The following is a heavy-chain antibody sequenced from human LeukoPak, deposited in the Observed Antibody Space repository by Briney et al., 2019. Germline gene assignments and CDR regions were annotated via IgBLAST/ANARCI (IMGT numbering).Heavy chain of an antibody. CDR2: ISGSGGST. D-gene: IGHD2-2*01. CDR3: AKDFNQLLAGGY. J-gene: IGHJ4*02. Sequence: PGGSLRLSCAASGFTFNSYAMSWVRQAPGKGLEWVSAISGSGGSTYYADSVKGRFTISRDNSKNTLYLQMNSLRAEDTAVYYCAKDFNQLLAGGYWGQGTLVTVSS. CDR1: GFTFNSYA. V-gene: IGHV3-23*01.